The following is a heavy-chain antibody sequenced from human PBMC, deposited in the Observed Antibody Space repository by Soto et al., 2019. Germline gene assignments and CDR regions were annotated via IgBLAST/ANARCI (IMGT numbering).Heavy chain of an antibody. J-gene: IGHJ4*02. Sequence: SETLSLTCAVSGDSISSYYWSWIRQPPGKGLEWIGYIYYGGSTKYNPSLKSRGTISVDTSRNQFSLKLSSVTAADTAVYYCARRAGYCGSNSCSYYFDYWGQGTLVTVSS. V-gene: IGHV4-59*08. D-gene: IGHD2-2*01. CDR3: ARRAGYCGSNSCSYYFDY. CDR1: GDSISSYY. CDR2: IYYGGST.